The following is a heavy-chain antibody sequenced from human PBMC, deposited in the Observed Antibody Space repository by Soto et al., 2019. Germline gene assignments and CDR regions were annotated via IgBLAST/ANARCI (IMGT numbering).Heavy chain of an antibody. Sequence: GGSPRLSCAASGFTFSSYWMHWVRQAPGKGLVWVSRINSLGSSTTYADSVKGRFTISRDNAKNTLYLQMNSLSTEDTAVYYCARDPPGSGSYYYYGMDVWGQGTTVIVS. CDR3: ARDPPGSGSYYYYGMDV. CDR2: INSLGSST. CDR1: GFTFSSYW. D-gene: IGHD3-10*01. J-gene: IGHJ6*02. V-gene: IGHV3-74*01.